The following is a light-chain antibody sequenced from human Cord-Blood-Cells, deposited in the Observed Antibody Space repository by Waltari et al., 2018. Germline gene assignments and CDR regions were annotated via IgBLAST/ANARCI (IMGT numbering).Light chain of an antibody. V-gene: IGLV2-11*01. J-gene: IGLJ1*01. Sequence: QSALTQPRSVSGSPGQSVTISCTGTRSDVGGYNYVSWYQQHPGKAPKLMIYDVSKRPSGVPDRFSGSNSGNTASLTISGLQAEDEADYYCCSYAGSYTYVFGTGTKVTVL. CDR2: DVS. CDR1: RSDVGGYNY. CDR3: CSYAGSYTYV.